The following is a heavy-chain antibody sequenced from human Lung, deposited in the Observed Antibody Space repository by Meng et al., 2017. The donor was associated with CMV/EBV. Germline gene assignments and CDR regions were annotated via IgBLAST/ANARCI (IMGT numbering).Heavy chain of an antibody. V-gene: IGHV3-33*06. CDR1: GFTFSSYG. Sequence: SCAASGFTFSSYGMYWVRQAPGKGLEWVAAIWYEESKEYYADSVKGRFTVSRDNSKSMLYFQMKNLRVKDTAVYYCAKELLEARRGGCDYQYGMDVXGQGTTVTVSS. D-gene: IGHD2-15*01. J-gene: IGHJ6*02. CDR2: IWYEESKE. CDR3: AKELLEARRGGCDYQYGMDV.